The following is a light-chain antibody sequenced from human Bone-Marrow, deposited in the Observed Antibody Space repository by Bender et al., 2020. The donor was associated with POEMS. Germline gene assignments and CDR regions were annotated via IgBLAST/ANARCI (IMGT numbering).Light chain of an antibody. Sequence: SYGLTQPPSVSVSPGHTANITCSGDQLGDQYASWYQLKPGQSPVLVIYEDNKRPSGIPERFSGSNSGNIATLTISGTQAEDEADYYCQAWGNSSVVFGGGTKLTVL. CDR1: QLGDQY. CDR3: QAWGNSSVV. CDR2: EDN. J-gene: IGLJ2*01. V-gene: IGLV3-1*01.